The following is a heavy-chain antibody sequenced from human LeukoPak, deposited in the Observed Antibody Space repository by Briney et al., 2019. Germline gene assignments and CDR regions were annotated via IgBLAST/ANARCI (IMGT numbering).Heavy chain of an antibody. J-gene: IGHJ4*02. V-gene: IGHV3-11*01. D-gene: IGHD1-20*01. CDR2: ISHSGHDI. CDR1: GFTFSDYY. Sequence: GGSLRLSCAASGFTFSDYYMSWIRQAPGKGLEWISYISHSGHDIQYADSVKGRFTISRDSAKNSLFLQMNSLRAEDTALYYCVRDGHNKNGLDNWGQGTLVTVSS. CDR3: VRDGHNKNGLDN.